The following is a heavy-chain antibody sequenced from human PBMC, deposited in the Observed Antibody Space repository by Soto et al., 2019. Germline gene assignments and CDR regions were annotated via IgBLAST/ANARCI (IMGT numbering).Heavy chain of an antibody. CDR3: AGGPDYGDYDA. J-gene: IGHJ5*02. D-gene: IGHD4-17*01. V-gene: IGHV4-34*01. Sequence: QVQLRHWGAGLLKPSETLSLTCVVSGGSFTDYKWTWIRQSPEKGLEWIGEIRHNGDTDSKPSLRSRLTMSLDTSKNPFSLHLSSVTSADTAVYFCAGGPDYGDYDAWGQGTLVTVSS. CDR2: IRHNGDT. CDR1: GGSFTDYK.